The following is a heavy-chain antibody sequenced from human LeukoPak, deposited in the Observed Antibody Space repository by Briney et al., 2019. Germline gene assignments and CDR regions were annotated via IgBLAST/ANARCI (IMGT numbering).Heavy chain of an antibody. Sequence: GGSLRLSCAASGFTFSSYWMHWVRHAPGKGLVWVSRINTDGSSTSYADSVKGRFTISRDNAKNTLYLQMNSLRAEDTALYYCARDLGAYYDSSDNWFDPWGQGTLVTVSS. D-gene: IGHD3-22*01. V-gene: IGHV3-74*01. J-gene: IGHJ5*02. CDR3: ARDLGAYYDSSDNWFDP. CDR1: GFTFSSYW. CDR2: INTDGSST.